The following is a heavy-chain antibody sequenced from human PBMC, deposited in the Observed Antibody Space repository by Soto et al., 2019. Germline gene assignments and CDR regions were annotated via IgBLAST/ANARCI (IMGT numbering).Heavy chain of an antibody. CDR3: AKAPTNYGSGSYYYY. CDR2: ISGSGGST. J-gene: IGHJ4*02. V-gene: IGHV3-23*01. Sequence: EVQLLESGGGLVQPGGSLRLSCAASGFTFSSYAMSWVRQAPGKGLEWVSAISGSGGSTYYADSVKGRFTISRDNSKNTLYLQRKSLRAEDTAVYYCAKAPTNYGSGSYYYYWGQGTLVTVSS. CDR1: GFTFSSYA. D-gene: IGHD3-10*01.